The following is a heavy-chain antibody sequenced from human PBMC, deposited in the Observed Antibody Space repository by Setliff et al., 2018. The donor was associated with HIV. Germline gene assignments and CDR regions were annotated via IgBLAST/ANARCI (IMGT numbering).Heavy chain of an antibody. CDR2: IIPIFGTA. J-gene: IGHJ6*02. Sequence: ASVKVSCKASGGPFSSYAISWVRQAPGQGLEWMGGIIPIFGTANYAQKFQGRVTITADESTSTAYMELSSLRSEDTAVYYCAGGYCSSTSCYLLHYYYYYGMDVWGQGTTGTVS. V-gene: IGHV1-69*13. CDR1: GGPFSSYA. D-gene: IGHD2-2*01. CDR3: AGGYCSSTSCYLLHYYYYYGMDV.